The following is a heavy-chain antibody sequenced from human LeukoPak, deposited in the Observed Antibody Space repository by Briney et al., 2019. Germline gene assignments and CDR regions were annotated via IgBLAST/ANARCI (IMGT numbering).Heavy chain of an antibody. Sequence: SETLSLTCAVYGGSFSGYYWSWIRQPPGKGLEWIEEINHSGSTNYNPSLKSRVTISVDTSKNQFSLKLSSVTAADTAVYYCARKRIIIAAAGTSWFDPWGQGTLVTVSS. D-gene: IGHD6-13*01. CDR1: GGSFSGYY. CDR3: ARKRIIIAAAGTSWFDP. J-gene: IGHJ5*02. V-gene: IGHV4-34*01. CDR2: INHSGST.